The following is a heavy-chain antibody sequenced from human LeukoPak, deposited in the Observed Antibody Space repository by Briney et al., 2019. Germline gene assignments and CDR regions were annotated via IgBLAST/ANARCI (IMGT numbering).Heavy chain of an antibody. CDR3: AKDSYDILTGYYRRGSY. J-gene: IGHJ4*02. CDR2: ISGSGGSI. Sequence: GGSLRLSCAASGFTFSSYGMSWVRQAPGKGLEWVSAISGSGGSIYYADSVKGRFTISRDNSKNTLYLQMNSLRAEDTAVYYCAKDSYDILTGYYRRGSYWGQGTLVTVSS. V-gene: IGHV3-23*01. D-gene: IGHD3-9*01. CDR1: GFTFSSYG.